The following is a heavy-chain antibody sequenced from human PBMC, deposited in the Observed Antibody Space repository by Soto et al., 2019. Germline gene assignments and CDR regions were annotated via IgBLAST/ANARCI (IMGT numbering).Heavy chain of an antibody. CDR2: INAGNGNT. V-gene: IGHV1-3*05. J-gene: IGHJ4*02. CDR3: ARAVAVPADFDY. CDR1: GYTFTTYA. Sequence: QVQLVQDGAEEKKPGASVKVSCKASGYTFTTYAMHWVRQAPGQRLEWMGWINAGNGNTKYSQKFQGRVTITRDTSASTAYMELSSLRSEDTAVYYCARAVAVPADFDYWGQGTLVTVSS. D-gene: IGHD6-19*01.